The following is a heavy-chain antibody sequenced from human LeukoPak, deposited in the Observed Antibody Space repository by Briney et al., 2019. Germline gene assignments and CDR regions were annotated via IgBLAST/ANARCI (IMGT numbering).Heavy chain of an antibody. CDR2: IHYDGRT. CDR1: GASMSGQH. D-gene: IGHD2-8*01. J-gene: IGHJ4*02. CDR3: ARHLNGGTHPLDN. V-gene: IGHV4-59*08. Sequence: SETLSLTCTVSGASMSGQHWSWIRQAPGKGLEWIAWIHYDGRTNYNPSLKSRLSLSVDTSTNQFSLSLNSVTAADTAVHFCARHLNGGTHPLDNWGPGIRVIVSP.